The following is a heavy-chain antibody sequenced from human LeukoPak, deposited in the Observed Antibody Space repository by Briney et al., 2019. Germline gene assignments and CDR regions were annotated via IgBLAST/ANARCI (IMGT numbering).Heavy chain of an antibody. D-gene: IGHD3-10*01. CDR3: ARDKSGFDP. CDR1: GYAFTKYV. Sequence: ASVKVSCKASGYAFTKYVMNWVRQAPGQGLEWMGWINPNSGGTNYAQKFQGRVTMTRDTSISTAYMELSRLRSDDTAVYYCARDKSGFDPWGQGTLVTVSS. J-gene: IGHJ5*02. CDR2: INPNSGGT. V-gene: IGHV1-2*02.